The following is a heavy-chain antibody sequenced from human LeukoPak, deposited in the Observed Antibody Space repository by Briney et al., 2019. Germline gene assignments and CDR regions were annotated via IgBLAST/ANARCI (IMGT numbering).Heavy chain of an antibody. J-gene: IGHJ4*02. CDR1: GASISSYY. D-gene: IGHD6-13*01. Sequence: SETLSLTCTVSGASISSYYWTWIRQPPGKGLEWIGYINYSGSTTYNPSLKSRVTMAVDTSRNQVSLKLSSVTAADTAVYYCARAVAAAGRVDSWGRGTLVTVSS. CDR2: INYSGST. V-gene: IGHV4-59*01. CDR3: ARAVAAAGRVDS.